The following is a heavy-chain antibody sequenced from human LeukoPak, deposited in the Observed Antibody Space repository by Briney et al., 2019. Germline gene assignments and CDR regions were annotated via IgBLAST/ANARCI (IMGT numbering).Heavy chain of an antibody. Sequence: PGGSLRLSCTVSGFTFSNYWLSWVRQAPGKGLEWVANIKPDGSEKNYVDSVKGRFTISRDNAMNSLFLQMNSLRVEDTAVYYCARDHNYLFDYWGQGTLVPVSS. J-gene: IGHJ4*02. CDR3: ARDHNYLFDY. CDR1: GFTFSNYW. V-gene: IGHV3-7*01. D-gene: IGHD2/OR15-2a*01. CDR2: IKPDGSEK.